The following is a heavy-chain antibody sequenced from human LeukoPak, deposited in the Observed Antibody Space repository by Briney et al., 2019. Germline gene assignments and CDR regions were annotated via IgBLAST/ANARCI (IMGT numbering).Heavy chain of an antibody. J-gene: IGHJ3*02. D-gene: IGHD3-22*01. Sequence: TSETLSLTCTVSDGSIINNNHYWGWTRQPPGKGLEWIGSISYSGGTAYNPSLRSRVTISVDTSKNQFSLKVNSVTAADTAVYYCAREVEYYDSSGYRPHAFDIWGQGTLVTVS. V-gene: IGHV4-39*02. CDR2: ISYSGGT. CDR1: DGSIINNNHY. CDR3: AREVEYYDSSGYRPHAFDI.